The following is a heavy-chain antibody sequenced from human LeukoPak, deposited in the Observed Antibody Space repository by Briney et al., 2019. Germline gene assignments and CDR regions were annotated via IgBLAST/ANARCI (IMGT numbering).Heavy chain of an antibody. V-gene: IGHV3-7*01. J-gene: IGHJ4*02. D-gene: IGHD5-24*01. CDR1: GFTFSDYW. Sequence: GGSLRLSCVGSGFTFSDYWMSWVRQAPGKGLEWVANIKQDGSEKDYVDALKGRFTISRDNAKNSLYLQMNSLRAEGTAVYYCARAAVEMATDTVYYFDYWGQGTLVTVSS. CDR3: ARAAVEMATDTVYYFDY. CDR2: IKQDGSEK.